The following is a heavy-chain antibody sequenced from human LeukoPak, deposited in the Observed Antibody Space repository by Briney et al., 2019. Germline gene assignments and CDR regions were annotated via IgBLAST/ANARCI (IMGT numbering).Heavy chain of an antibody. CDR1: GYNFTSYD. CDR2: ISAYNGHT. J-gene: IGHJ6*03. Sequence: ASVKVSCKASGYNFTSYDISWVRQAPGQGLEWMGWISAYNGHTNYAQKLQGRVTMTADTSTSTAYMELRSLRSDDTAVYYCARVYSGENYYYYYMDVWGKGTTVTVSS. V-gene: IGHV1-18*01. CDR3: ARVYSGENYYYYYMDV. D-gene: IGHD2-15*01.